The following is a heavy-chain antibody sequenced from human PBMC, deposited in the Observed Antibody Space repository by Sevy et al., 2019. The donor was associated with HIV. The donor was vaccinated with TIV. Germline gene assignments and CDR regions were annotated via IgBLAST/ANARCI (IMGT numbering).Heavy chain of an antibody. V-gene: IGHV3-30*04. Sequence: GGSLRLSCAASGFTFSDYTIHWVRQAPGKGLEWVAVISYDGRRTSYADSVKGRFTISRDNSENTLFLQMNSLRAEDTAIYYCTRVRGLLGWFDSWGQGTLVTVSS. CDR1: GFTFSDYT. CDR3: TRVRGLLGWFDS. D-gene: IGHD3-10*01. CDR2: ISYDGRRT. J-gene: IGHJ5*01.